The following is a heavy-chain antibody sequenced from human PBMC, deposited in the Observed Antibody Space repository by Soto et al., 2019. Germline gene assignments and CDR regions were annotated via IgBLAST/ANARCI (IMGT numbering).Heavy chain of an antibody. CDR1: GFTVSSNY. V-gene: IGHV3-66*01. D-gene: IGHD3-22*01. Sequence: EVQLVESGGGLVQPGESLRLSCAASGFTVSSNYMSWVRQAPGKGLEWVSILYTGGSTYYAGSVKGRFTTSRDNSKNMLYPQMNSLRAEDTAAYYCARERDTTGYVLKYWGQGTLVTVSS. J-gene: IGHJ4*02. CDR2: LYTGGST. CDR3: ARERDTTGYVLKY.